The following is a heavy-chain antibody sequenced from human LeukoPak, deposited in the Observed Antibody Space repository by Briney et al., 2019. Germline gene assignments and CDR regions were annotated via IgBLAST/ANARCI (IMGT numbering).Heavy chain of an antibody. D-gene: IGHD3-22*01. J-gene: IGHJ4*02. Sequence: VASVKVSCKASGGTFSSYAISWVRQAPGQGLEWMGRIIPILGIANYAQKFQGRVTITADKSTSTAYMELSSLRSEDTAVYYCAREIGNYYDSSGYYYWGQGTLVTVSS. CDR1: GGTFSSYA. CDR3: AREIGNYYDSSGYYY. V-gene: IGHV1-69*04. CDR2: IIPILGIA.